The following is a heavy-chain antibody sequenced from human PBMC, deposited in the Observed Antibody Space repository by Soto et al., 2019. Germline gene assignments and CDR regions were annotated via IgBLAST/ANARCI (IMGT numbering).Heavy chain of an antibody. Sequence: LRISCAPSWFTFRSYATHCVRQAPGKGLEWLAVIWYDGSNKYYADSVKGRFTISRDNSKNTLFLQLNSLRAEDTAVYYCTKDRSSTLDGMDVWGQGTTVTVSS. CDR3: TKDRSSTLDGMDV. V-gene: IGHV3-33*06. CDR1: WFTFRSYA. D-gene: IGHD6-13*01. J-gene: IGHJ6*02. CDR2: IWYDGSNK.